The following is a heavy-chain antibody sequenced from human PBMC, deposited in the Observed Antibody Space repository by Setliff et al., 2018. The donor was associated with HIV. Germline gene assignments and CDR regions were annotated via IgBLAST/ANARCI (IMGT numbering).Heavy chain of an antibody. CDR2: ISSSSSYI. CDR1: GFTFSTYS. CDR3: AGARGYSGYDLTFPSY. Sequence: PGGSLRLSCAASGFTFSTYSMNWVHQAPGKGLEWVSSISSSSSYIDYADSVKGRFIISRDNAKNSLYLQMNSLRTEDTAVYYCAGARGYSGYDLTFPSYWGQGTQVTVSS. J-gene: IGHJ4*02. D-gene: IGHD5-12*01. V-gene: IGHV3-21*01.